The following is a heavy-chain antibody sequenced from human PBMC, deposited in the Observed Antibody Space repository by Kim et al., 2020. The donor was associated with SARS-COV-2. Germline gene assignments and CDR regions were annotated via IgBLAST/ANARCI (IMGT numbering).Heavy chain of an antibody. CDR3: ARLPGVCTNGVCYASPSFCFDY. Sequence: GESLKISCKVSGYSFTSYWIGWVRQMPGKGLEWMGIIYPGDSDTRYSPSFEGQVTISADKSISTAYLQWSSLKASDTAMYYCARLPGVCTNGVCYASPSFCFDYWGQGTLVTVSS. D-gene: IGHD2-8*01. V-gene: IGHV5-51*01. CDR2: IYPGDSDT. CDR1: GYSFTSYW. J-gene: IGHJ4*02.